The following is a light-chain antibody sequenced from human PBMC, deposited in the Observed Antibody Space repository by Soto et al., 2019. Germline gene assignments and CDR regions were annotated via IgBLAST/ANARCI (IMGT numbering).Light chain of an antibody. CDR1: QSVSSKY. CDR3: QQYSSSLFT. Sequence: DIVLTQSPGTLSLSPGERATLSCRASQSVSSKYLAWYQQKPGQPPRVLIYGTSIRATGIPERFSGGGSGTDFTLTITRLESEEFAVYYCQQYSSSLFTFGPGTKVDFK. J-gene: IGKJ3*01. CDR2: GTS. V-gene: IGKV3-20*01.